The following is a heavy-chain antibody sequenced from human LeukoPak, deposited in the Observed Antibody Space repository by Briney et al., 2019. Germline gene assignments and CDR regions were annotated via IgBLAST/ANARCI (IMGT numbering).Heavy chain of an antibody. V-gene: IGHV3-30-3*01. J-gene: IGHJ4*02. CDR2: ISYDGSNK. CDR3: ARDRLSITMVSNFDY. CDR1: GFTFSSYA. Sequence: GGSLRLSCAASGFTFSSYAMHWVRQAPGKGLEWVAVISYDGSNKYYADSVKGRFTISRDNSKNTLYLQMNSLRAEGTAVYYCARDRLSITMVSNFDYWGQGTLVTVSP. D-gene: IGHD3-10*01.